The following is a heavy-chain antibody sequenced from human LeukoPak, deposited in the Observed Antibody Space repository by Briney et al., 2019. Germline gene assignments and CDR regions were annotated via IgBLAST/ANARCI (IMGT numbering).Heavy chain of an antibody. Sequence: ASVKVSCKASGYTFTSYYMHWVRQAPGPGLEWMGIINPSGGSTSYAQKFQGRVTMTRDMSTSTVYMELSSLRSEDTAVYYCAREGHEYWVVVVPAAIGFYYWGQGTLVTVSS. J-gene: IGHJ4*02. D-gene: IGHD2-2*01. CDR1: GYTFTSYY. V-gene: IGHV1-46*01. CDR3: AREGHEYWVVVVPAAIGFYY. CDR2: INPSGGST.